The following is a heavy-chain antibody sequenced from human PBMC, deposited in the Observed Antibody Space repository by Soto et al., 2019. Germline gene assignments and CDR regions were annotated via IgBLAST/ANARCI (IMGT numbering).Heavy chain of an antibody. CDR1: GFTFSSYA. V-gene: IGHV3-23*01. J-gene: IGHJ4*02. CDR2: ISGSGGST. D-gene: IGHD3-3*01. CDR3: AKDNSLTIFGVVIIPFDY. Sequence: GALLRTCAASGFTFSSYAMSWVRQAPGKGLEWVSAISGSGGSTYYADSVKGRFTISRDNSKNTLYLQMNSLRAEDTAVYYCAKDNSLTIFGVVIIPFDYWGQGTLVTVYS.